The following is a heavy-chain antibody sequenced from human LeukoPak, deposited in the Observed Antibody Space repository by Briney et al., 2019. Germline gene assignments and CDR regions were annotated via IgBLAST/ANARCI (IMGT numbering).Heavy chain of an antibody. CDR2: IYWDDDK. V-gene: IGHV2-5*02. CDR1: GFSLSTSGVG. D-gene: IGHD6-19*01. CDR3: AHRGRGVAGLDY. J-gene: IGHJ4*02. Sequence: SGPTLVKPTQTLTLTCTFSGFSLSTSGVGVGWIRQTRGKALEWLALIYWDDDKRYSPSLKSRLTITEDTSKNQVVLTMTNMDPVDTATYYCAHRGRGVAGLDYWGQGTLVTVSS.